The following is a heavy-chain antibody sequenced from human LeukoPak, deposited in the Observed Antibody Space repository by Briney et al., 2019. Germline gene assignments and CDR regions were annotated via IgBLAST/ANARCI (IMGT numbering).Heavy chain of an antibody. Sequence: GGSLRLSCAASGFTFSSYSMNWVRQAPGKGLEWVSYISSSSSTIYYADSVKGRFTISRDNAKNSLYLQMNSLSVEDTAVFYWARGKRGPIHWVSDQWGQGTLVTVSS. CDR1: GFTFSSYS. D-gene: IGHD3-10*01. J-gene: IGHJ5*02. CDR3: ARGKRGPIHWVSDQ. V-gene: IGHV3-48*01. CDR2: ISSSSSTI.